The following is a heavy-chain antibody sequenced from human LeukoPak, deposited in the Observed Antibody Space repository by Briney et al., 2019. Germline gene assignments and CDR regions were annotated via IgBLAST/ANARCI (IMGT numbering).Heavy chain of an antibody. CDR3: ARGPTALEWLLLGSFDY. CDR2: FYTSGST. J-gene: IGHJ4*02. D-gene: IGHD3-3*01. CDR1: GCSISSYY. V-gene: IGHV4-4*07. Sequence: PSETLSLTCTVSGCSISSYYWSWLRQPAGKGLEWIGRFYTSGSTNYNPSLKSRVTMSVDTSKNQFSLKLSSVTAADTAVYYCARGPTALEWLLLGSFDYWGQGTLVTVSS.